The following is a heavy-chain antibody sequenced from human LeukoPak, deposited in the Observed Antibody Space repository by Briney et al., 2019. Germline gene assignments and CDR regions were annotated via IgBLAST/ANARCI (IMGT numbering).Heavy chain of an antibody. J-gene: IGHJ6*02. CDR2: ISSSSSHI. V-gene: IGHV3-21*01. CDR1: GFSFSSYS. CDR3: ARDLPDIEGIAGLAYGMDV. D-gene: IGHD6-13*01. Sequence: GGSLRLSCAASGFSFSSYSMNWVRQAPGKGLEWVSSISSSSSHIYYADSVMGRLTISRDNAKNSLYLQMNSLRAEDTAVYYCARDLPDIEGIAGLAYGMDVWGQGTTVTVSS.